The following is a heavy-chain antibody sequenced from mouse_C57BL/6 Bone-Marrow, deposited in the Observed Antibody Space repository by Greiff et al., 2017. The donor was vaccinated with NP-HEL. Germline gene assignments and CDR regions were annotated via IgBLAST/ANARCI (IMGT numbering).Heavy chain of an antibody. Sequence: QVQLQQPGAELVKPGASVKLSCKASGYTFTSYWMQWVKQRPGQGLEWIGEIDPSDSYTNYNQKFKGKATLTVDTSSSTADMQLSSLTSEDSAVYYCAREFYVDYWGQGTTLTVSS. CDR3: AREFYVDY. CDR1: GYTFTSYW. D-gene: IGHD2-3*01. V-gene: IGHV1-50*01. CDR2: IDPSDSYT. J-gene: IGHJ2*01.